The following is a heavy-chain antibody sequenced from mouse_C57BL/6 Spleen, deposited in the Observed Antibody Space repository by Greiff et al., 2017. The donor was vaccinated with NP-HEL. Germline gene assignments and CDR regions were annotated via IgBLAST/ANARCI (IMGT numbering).Heavy chain of an antibody. V-gene: IGHV1-42*01. J-gene: IGHJ1*03. CDR1: GYSFTGYY. D-gene: IGHD2-4*01. CDR3: ASYEYDDGYWYFDV. Sequence: EVQLQQSGPELVKPGASVKISCKASGYSFTGYYMNWVKQSPEKSLEWIGEINPSTGGTTYNQKFKAKATLTVDKSSSTAYMKLKSLTTEDSAVYYFASYEYDDGYWYFDVWGTGTTVTVSS. CDR2: INPSTGGT.